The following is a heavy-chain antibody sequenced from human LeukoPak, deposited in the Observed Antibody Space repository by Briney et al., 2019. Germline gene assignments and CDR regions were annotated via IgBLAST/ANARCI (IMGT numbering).Heavy chain of an antibody. CDR3: AKANTVYCSSTSCYKVDGMDV. V-gene: IGHV3-7*03. CDR2: IRQDGSEK. D-gene: IGHD2-2*02. J-gene: IGHJ6*02. Sequence: GSLRLSCAASGFTFSNYWMSWVRQAPGKGLEWVANIRQDGSEKQYVDSVKGRFTISRDNSKNTLYLQMNSLRAEDTAVYYCAKANTVYCSSTSCYKVDGMDVWGQGTTVTVSS. CDR1: GFTFSNYW.